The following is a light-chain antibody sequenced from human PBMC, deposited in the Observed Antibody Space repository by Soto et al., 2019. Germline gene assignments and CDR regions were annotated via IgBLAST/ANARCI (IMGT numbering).Light chain of an antibody. CDR3: CSYATSGVV. J-gene: IGLJ2*01. CDR1: SSDLAIYNY. CDR2: QVT. V-gene: IGLV2-14*01. Sequence: QSVLTQPASVSGSPGQSITISCTGTSSDLAIYNYVSWYQQQPGKAPKLMIYQVTNRPSGVSNRFSGSHSVNAASLTISDIHIEDEADYYCCSYATSGVVFGGGTKLTVL.